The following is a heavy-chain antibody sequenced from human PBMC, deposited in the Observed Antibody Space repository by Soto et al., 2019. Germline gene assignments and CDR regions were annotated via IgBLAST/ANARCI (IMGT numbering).Heavy chain of an antibody. V-gene: IGHV3-30*18. Sequence: QVQLVESGGGVVQPGRSLRLSCAASGFTFSSYGMHWVRQAPGKGLEWVAVISYDGSNKYYADSVKGRFTISRDNSKNTLYLQMNSLRAEDTAVYYCAKDGAYGDFANYYYYYGMDVWGQGTTVTVSS. D-gene: IGHD4-17*01. CDR3: AKDGAYGDFANYYYYYGMDV. CDR1: GFTFSSYG. J-gene: IGHJ6*02. CDR2: ISYDGSNK.